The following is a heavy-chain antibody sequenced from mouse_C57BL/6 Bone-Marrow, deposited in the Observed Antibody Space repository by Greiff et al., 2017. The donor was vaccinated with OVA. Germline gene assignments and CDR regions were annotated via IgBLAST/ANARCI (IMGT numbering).Heavy chain of an antibody. J-gene: IGHJ3*01. CDR3: AKLYYSNY. CDR1: GFTFSDYG. Sequence: EVHLVESGGGLVKPGGSLKLSCAASGFTFSDYGMHWVRQAPEKGLEWVAYISSGSSTIYYADTVKGRFTISRDNAKNTLFLQMTSLRSEDTAMYYCAKLYYSNYWGQGTLVTVSA. V-gene: IGHV5-17*01. D-gene: IGHD2-5*01. CDR2: ISSGSSTI.